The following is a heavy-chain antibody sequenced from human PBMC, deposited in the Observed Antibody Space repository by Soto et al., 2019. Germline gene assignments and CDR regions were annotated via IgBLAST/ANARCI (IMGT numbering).Heavy chain of an antibody. V-gene: IGHV5-51*01. CDR3: ARPGTFGELSSGMDV. J-gene: IGHJ6*02. Sequence: GESLKISCKGSGYSFTSYWIGWVRQMPGKGLEWMGIIYPGDSDTRYSPSFQGQVTISADKSISTAYLQWSSLKASDTAMYYCARPGTFGELSSGMDVGGQGTTVTVSS. CDR2: IYPGDSDT. D-gene: IGHD3-10*01. CDR1: GYSFTSYW.